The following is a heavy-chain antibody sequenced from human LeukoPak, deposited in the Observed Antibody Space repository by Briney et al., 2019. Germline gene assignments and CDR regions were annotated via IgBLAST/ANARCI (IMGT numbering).Heavy chain of an antibody. J-gene: IGHJ4*02. V-gene: IGHV1-46*01. CDR2: ISPNGDST. D-gene: IGHD3-3*01. CDR1: GFTFTNFF. Sequence: GPSVKVSCKASGFTFTNFFMHWLRQAPGQGLEWMGIISPNGDSTDYAQKFQGRLTMARATSTTRTYMELSGLRSEETAIYYCARADDQDFASWGKGTLVSVSS. CDR3: ARADDQDFAS.